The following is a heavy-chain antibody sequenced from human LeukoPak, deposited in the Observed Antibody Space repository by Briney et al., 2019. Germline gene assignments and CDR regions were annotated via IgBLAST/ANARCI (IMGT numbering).Heavy chain of an antibody. J-gene: IGHJ2*01. CDR1: GFTFSSHW. V-gene: IGHV3-74*01. CDR3: ARDSNTDWYFDL. Sequence: GGSLRPSCAASGFTFSSHWVHWVRQAPGKGLVWVSHINNDGRSTRYADSVKGRFTISRDNAKNTVYLQMNSLRVEDTAVYYCARDSNTDWYFDLWGRGTLVTVSS. CDR2: INNDGRST. D-gene: IGHD2-8*02.